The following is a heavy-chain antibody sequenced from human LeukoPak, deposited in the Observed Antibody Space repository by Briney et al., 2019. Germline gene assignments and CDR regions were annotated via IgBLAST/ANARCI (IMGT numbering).Heavy chain of an antibody. CDR3: ARGLRSFSGSYSLNYFDY. V-gene: IGHV3-11*01. D-gene: IGHD1-26*01. J-gene: IGHJ4*02. CDR2: ISSSGSTI. Sequence: PGGSLRLSCAASGFTFSDYYMSWIRQAPGKGLEWVSYISSSGSTIYYADSVKGRFTISRDNAKNSLYLQMNSLRAEDTAVYYCARGLRSFSGSYSLNYFDYWGQGTLVTVSS. CDR1: GFTFSDYY.